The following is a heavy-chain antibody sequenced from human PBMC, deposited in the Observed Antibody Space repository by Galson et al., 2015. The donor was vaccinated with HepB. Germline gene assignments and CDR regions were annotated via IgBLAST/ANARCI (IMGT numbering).Heavy chain of an antibody. J-gene: IGHJ6*02. CDR3: AKVTTHYYGMDV. D-gene: IGHD4-11*01. CDR1: GFTFSSYA. CDR2: ISGSGGST. V-gene: IGHV3-23*01. Sequence: SLRLSCAASGFTFSSYAMSWVRQAPGKGLEWVPAISGSGGSTYYADSVKGRFTISRDNSKNTLYLQMNSLRAEDTAVYYCAKVTTHYYGMDVWGQGTTVTVSS.